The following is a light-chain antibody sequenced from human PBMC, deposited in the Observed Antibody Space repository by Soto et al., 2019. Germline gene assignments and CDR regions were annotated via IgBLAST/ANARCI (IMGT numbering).Light chain of an antibody. CDR3: AAWDGTLSAWV. J-gene: IGLJ3*02. Sequence: SVLTQPPSASGTPGQRVTISCSGSTSNIGSKFVYWYQQNPGTAPKLLIYANEQRPSGVPDRFSGSKSGTSASLAISGLRSEDEADYYCAAWDGTLSAWVFGGGTKLTVL. V-gene: IGLV1-47*01. CDR1: TSNIGSKF. CDR2: ANE.